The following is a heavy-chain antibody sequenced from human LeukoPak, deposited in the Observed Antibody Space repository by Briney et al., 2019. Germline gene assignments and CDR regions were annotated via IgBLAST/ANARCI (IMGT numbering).Heavy chain of an antibody. J-gene: IGHJ4*02. D-gene: IGHD3-9*01. CDR1: GFAFNTQA. CDR3: ARDRGKLRYFDL. Sequence: GWSLRLSCLASGFAFNTQAMHWVRQAPGKGLEWLAVMSLDGSSIYYAHSVKGRFTISRDNSKNTLYLQMSSLRVEDTAVYYCARDRGKLRYFDLWGQGTLLTVSS. CDR2: MSLDGSSI. V-gene: IGHV3-30*15.